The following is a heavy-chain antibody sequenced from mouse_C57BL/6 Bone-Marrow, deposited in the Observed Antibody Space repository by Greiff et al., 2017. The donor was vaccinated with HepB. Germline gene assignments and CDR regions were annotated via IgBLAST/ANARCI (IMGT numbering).Heavy chain of an antibody. CDR2: IYPGDGDT. CDR3: ARWLPWFAY. CDR1: GYTFTSYG. J-gene: IGHJ3*01. Sequence: VQLQQSGAELVRPGSSVKMSCKTSGYTFTSYGINWVKQRPGKGLEWIGRIYPGDGDTNYNGKFKGKATLTADKSSSTAYMQLSSLTSEDSAVYFCARWLPWFAYWGQGTLVTVSA. V-gene: IGHV1-82*01.